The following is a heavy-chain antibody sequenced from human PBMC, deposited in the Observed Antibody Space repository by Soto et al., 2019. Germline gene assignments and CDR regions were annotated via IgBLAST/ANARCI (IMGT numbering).Heavy chain of an antibody. CDR2: ISGYNGDT. D-gene: IGHD2-8*01. J-gene: IGHJ6*02. CDR3: AKNGQPPYYYYGLDV. V-gene: IGHV1-18*01. CDR1: GYPFATYG. Sequence: ASVKVSCKASGYPFATYGISWVRQAPGQGLEWMGWISGYNGDTNYAQKFQGRVTMTIDTSTGTAYMEVRSLTSDDTAVYYCAKNGQPPYYYYGLDVWG.